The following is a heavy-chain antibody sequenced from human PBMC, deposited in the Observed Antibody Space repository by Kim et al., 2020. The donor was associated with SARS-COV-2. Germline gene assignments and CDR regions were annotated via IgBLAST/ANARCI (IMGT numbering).Heavy chain of an antibody. CDR1: GFTFSSYW. Sequence: GGSLRLSCAASGFTFSSYWMHWVRQAPGKGLVWVSRINSDGSDTSYADSVKGRFSISRDNAKNTLYLQMNSLRAEDSAVYYCARVSQRSLDYWGQGTLVTVSS. J-gene: IGHJ4*02. D-gene: IGHD2-21*01. CDR2: INSDGSDT. V-gene: IGHV3-74*01. CDR3: ARVSQRSLDY.